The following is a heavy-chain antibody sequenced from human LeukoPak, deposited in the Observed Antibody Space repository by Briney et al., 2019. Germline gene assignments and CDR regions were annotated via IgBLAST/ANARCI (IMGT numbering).Heavy chain of an antibody. D-gene: IGHD6-13*01. V-gene: IGHV1-69*06. J-gene: IGHJ5*02. CDR3: ARIAAAGQNWFDH. CDR1: GYTFTSYG. Sequence: GASVKVSCKASGYTFTSYGISWVRQAPGQGLEWMGGIIPIFGTANYAQKFQGRVTITADKSTSTAYMELSSLRSEDTAVYYCARIAAAGQNWFDHWGQGTLVTVSS. CDR2: IIPIFGTA.